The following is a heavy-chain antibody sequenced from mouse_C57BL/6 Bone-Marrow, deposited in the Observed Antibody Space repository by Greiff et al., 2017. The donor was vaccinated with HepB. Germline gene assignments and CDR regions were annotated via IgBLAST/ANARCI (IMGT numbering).Heavy chain of an antibody. CDR3: ARIGGEDFDY. CDR2: ISNGGGST. CDR1: GFTFSDYY. V-gene: IGHV5-12*01. J-gene: IGHJ2*01. Sequence: EVQGVESGGGLVQPGGSLKLSCAASGFTFSDYYMYWVRQTPEKRLEWVAYISNGGGSTYYPDTVKGRFTISRDNAKNTLYLQMSRLKSEDTAMYYCARIGGEDFDYWGQGTTLTVSS.